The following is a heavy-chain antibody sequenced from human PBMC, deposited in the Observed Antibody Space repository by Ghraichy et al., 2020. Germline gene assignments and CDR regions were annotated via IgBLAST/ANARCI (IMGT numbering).Heavy chain of an antibody. Sequence: ASVKVSCKASGYSLSSSHISWVRQAPGQELEWMGWITPYNGDTNYAQRFQGRVTMTANTFTNTAYMELRSLRSDDTGVYYCARASITIFGVVIETFYMDVWGKGTTVTVSS. CDR1: GYSLSSSH. V-gene: IGHV1-18*01. CDR2: ITPYNGDT. J-gene: IGHJ6*03. D-gene: IGHD3-3*01. CDR3: ARASITIFGVVIETFYMDV.